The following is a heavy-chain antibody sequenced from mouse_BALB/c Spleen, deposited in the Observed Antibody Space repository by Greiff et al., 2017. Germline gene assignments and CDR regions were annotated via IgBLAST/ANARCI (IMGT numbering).Heavy chain of an antibody. Sequence: EVKLLESGGGLVQPGGSLKLSCAASGFDFSRYWMSWVRQAPGKGLEWIGEINPDSSTINYTPSLKDKFIISRDNAKNTLYLQMSKVRSEDTALYYCARPYGYDDAMDYWGQGTSVTVSS. CDR3: ARPYGYDDAMDY. J-gene: IGHJ4*01. D-gene: IGHD2-2*01. CDR2: INPDSSTI. V-gene: IGHV4-1*02. CDR1: GFDFSRYW.